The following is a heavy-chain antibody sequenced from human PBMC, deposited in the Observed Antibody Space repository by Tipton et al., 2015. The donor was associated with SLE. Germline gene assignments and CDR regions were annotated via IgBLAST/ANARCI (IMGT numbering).Heavy chain of an antibody. Sequence: TLSLTCNVSGGSFNNYYWTWIRQPPGKGLECIGKINHSGSTYYNPSLQSRVTMSVDTSKNQFSLKLTSVTAADTAVYYCARGARILADAFDIWGQGTLVTVSS. J-gene: IGHJ3*02. CDR3: ARGARILADAFDI. V-gene: IGHV4-34*01. CDR2: INHSGST. CDR1: GGSFNNYY.